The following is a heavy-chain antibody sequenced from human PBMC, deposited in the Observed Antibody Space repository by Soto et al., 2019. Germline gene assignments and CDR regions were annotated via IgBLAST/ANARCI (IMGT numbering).Heavy chain of an antibody. CDR3: ARGTPMYYYGMDV. Sequence: SQTLSLTCAISGDSVSSNSAVWNWIRQSPSRGLEWLGRTYYRSKWYNDYAVSVKSRITINPDTSKNQFSLKLSSVTAADTAVYYCARGTPMYYYGMDVWGQGTTVTVSS. D-gene: IGHD1-1*01. V-gene: IGHV6-1*01. J-gene: IGHJ6*02. CDR1: GDSVSSNSAV. CDR2: TYYRSKWYN.